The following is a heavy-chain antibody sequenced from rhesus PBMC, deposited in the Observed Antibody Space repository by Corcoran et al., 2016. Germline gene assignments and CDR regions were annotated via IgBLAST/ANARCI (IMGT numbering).Heavy chain of an antibody. D-gene: IGHD4-29*01. CDR2: IYGSSGST. CDR3: AREYGSIFDY. CDR1: GYSISSGYD. V-gene: IGHV4-76*01. J-gene: IGHJ4*01. Sequence: QVQLQESGPGVVKPSETLSLTCAVSGYSISSGYDWSWIRQPPGKGLEWIGYIYGSSGSTNYNPSLKNLVTISKDTSKNQFSLKLSSVTVADTAVYYCAREYGSIFDYWGQGVLVTVSS.